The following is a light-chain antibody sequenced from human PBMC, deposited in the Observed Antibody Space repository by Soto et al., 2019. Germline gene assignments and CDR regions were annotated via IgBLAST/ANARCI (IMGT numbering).Light chain of an antibody. Sequence: EIVMTQSPATLSVSPGERATLSCRASQSVSSSLAWYQQRPGQAPRLLIYGASTRATDIPARFSGSGSGTEFTLTITNLQSEDFAIDYCQHYNNSSTFGQGTRLEIK. J-gene: IGKJ5*01. V-gene: IGKV3-15*01. CDR3: QHYNNSST. CDR2: GAS. CDR1: QSVSSS.